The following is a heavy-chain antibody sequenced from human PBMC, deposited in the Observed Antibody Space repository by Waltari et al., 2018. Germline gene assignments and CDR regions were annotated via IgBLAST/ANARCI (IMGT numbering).Heavy chain of an antibody. Sequence: EVQLVESGGGLIQPGGSLRISCAASGGSVDNIHMSWVRQAPGKGLEWVSVLYSGGYLEYADSVKGRFTISRDTSTNTLYLRMNSLRADDTAVYFCARDLGWMDVWGQGTTVTVSS. J-gene: IGHJ6*02. D-gene: IGHD6-19*01. CDR3: ARDLGWMDV. CDR2: LYSGGYL. V-gene: IGHV3-53*01. CDR1: GGSVDNIH.